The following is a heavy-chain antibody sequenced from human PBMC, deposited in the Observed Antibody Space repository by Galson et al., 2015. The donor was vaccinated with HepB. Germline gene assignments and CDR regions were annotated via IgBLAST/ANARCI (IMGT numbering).Heavy chain of an antibody. J-gene: IGHJ5*02. CDR2: IYSGGRT. D-gene: IGHD3-10*01. Sequence: SLRLSCAASGFTVSNNYMNWVRHAPGKGLEWVSLIYSGGRTYYADSVKGRFTISRDSSKNRLYLQMNSLRAEDTAVYYCARDGPARSPWGQVTLVTVSS. CDR1: GFTVSNNY. V-gene: IGHV3-66*01. CDR3: ARDGPARSP.